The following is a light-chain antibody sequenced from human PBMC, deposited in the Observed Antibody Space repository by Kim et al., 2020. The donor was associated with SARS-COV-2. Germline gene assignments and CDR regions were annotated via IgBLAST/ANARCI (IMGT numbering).Light chain of an antibody. V-gene: IGLV2-23*02. CDR2: DVS. CDR1: SSDVGVYNL. CDR3: CSYAGSTTFWV. J-gene: IGLJ3*02. Sequence: QSALTQPASVSGSPGQSITISCTGTSSDVGVYNLVSWYQQHAGKAPKVMIYDVSKRPSGVSNRFSGSKSGNTASLTISGLQAEDEADYYCCSYAGSTTFWVFGGGTQLTVL.